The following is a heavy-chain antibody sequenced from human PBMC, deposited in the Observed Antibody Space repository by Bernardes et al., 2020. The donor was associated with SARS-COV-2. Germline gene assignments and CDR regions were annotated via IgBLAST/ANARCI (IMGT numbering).Heavy chain of an antibody. CDR2: ISWSGST. J-gene: IGHJ5*02. CDR3: ARDRWQEGWFDP. D-gene: IGHD2-15*01. Sequence: SEPLSLTCSVSGYSINSYYWSWIRQPPGKGLEWIGYISWSGSTNYNPSLKSRVSISMDTSKNHFSLKVTSVTAADTAIYYCARDRWQEGWFDPWGQGTVVTVSS. V-gene: IGHV4-59*01. CDR1: GYSINSYY.